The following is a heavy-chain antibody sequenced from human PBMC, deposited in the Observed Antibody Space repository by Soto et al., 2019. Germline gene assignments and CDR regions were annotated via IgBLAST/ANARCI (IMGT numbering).Heavy chain of an antibody. Sequence: ASVKVSCKASGYTFTSYGISWVRQAPGQGLEWMGWISAYNGNTNYAQKLQGRVTMTTDTSTSTAYMELRSLRSDDTAVYYCARILTYYYDSSGYYRQYYYYGMDVWGQGTTVAASS. CDR1: GYTFTSYG. CDR3: ARILTYYYDSSGYYRQYYYYGMDV. J-gene: IGHJ6*02. CDR2: ISAYNGNT. V-gene: IGHV1-18*01. D-gene: IGHD3-22*01.